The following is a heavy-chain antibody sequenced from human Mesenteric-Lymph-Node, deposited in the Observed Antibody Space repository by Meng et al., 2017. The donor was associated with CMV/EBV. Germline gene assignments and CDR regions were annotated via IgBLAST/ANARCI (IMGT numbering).Heavy chain of an antibody. CDR1: GGSISRCSHY. Sequence: VSGGSISRCSHYWGLIRQPPGKGLEWIGSIYSGGSTYYNPSLKSRVTISVDTSKNQFSLKLSSVPAADTAVYYCARLEYSSSPTVDYWGQGTLVTVSS. J-gene: IGHJ4*02. CDR3: ARLEYSSSPTVDY. CDR2: IYSGGST. D-gene: IGHD6-13*01. V-gene: IGHV4-39*01.